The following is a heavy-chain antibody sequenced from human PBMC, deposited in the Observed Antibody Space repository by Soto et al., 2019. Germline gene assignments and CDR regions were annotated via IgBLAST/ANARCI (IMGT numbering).Heavy chain of an antibody. D-gene: IGHD3-3*01. CDR3: ARDRNYDFWSGYYSWFDP. J-gene: IGHJ5*02. Sequence: SVKVSCKASGYTFTSYGISWVRQAPGQGLEWMGWISAYNGNTNYAQKLQGRVTMTTDTSTSTAYMELRSLRSDDTAVYYCARDRNYDFWSGYYSWFDPWGQGTLVTVSS. V-gene: IGHV1-18*01. CDR1: GYTFTSYG. CDR2: ISAYNGNT.